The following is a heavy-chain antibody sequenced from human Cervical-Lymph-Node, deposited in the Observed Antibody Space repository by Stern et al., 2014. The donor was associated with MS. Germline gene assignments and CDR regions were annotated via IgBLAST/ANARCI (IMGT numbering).Heavy chain of an antibody. J-gene: IGHJ5*01. D-gene: IGHD5-12*01. CDR3: ARVNSGYNWFDY. CDR2: IHHSGTT. Sequence: QVQLQESGPGLVKPSGTLSLTCAVFGGSISNTNWWGWVRQTPGMGLEWIGEIHHSGTTNFSPSLKSRVIMSVDKSKNQFSLERKSVTAADTATYYCARVNSGYNWFDYWGQGTRVTVSS. V-gene: IGHV4-4*02. CDR1: GGSISNTNW.